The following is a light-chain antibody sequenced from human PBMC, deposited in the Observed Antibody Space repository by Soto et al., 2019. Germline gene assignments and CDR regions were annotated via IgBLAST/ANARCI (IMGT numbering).Light chain of an antibody. J-gene: IGKJ1*01. CDR2: EAS. CDR3: HQRSYWPWT. V-gene: IGKV3-11*01. Sequence: EIVLTQSPATLSLSPGERATLSCRASQSVSGYLVWYQQKPGQAPRLLIYEASTRATGIPARFSGSGTGTDFTLTITSLEPEDFAVYFCHQRSYWPWTFGQGTKVEI. CDR1: QSVSGY.